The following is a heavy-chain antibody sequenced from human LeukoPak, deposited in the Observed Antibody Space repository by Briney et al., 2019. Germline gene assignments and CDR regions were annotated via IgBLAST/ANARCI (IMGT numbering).Heavy chain of an antibody. J-gene: IGHJ4*02. Sequence: PGGSLRLSCAVSGFTFSNYVMSWVRQAPGKGLEWVSGISQSGSGANYADFVRGRFTISRDNSKNTLYLLMDSLRVDDTAVYYCTKVGWVSGTTLQNFHYWGQGTLVTVS. D-gene: IGHD1-1*01. CDR3: TKVGWVSGTTLQNFHY. CDR2: ISQSGSGA. V-gene: IGHV3-23*01. CDR1: GFTFSNYV.